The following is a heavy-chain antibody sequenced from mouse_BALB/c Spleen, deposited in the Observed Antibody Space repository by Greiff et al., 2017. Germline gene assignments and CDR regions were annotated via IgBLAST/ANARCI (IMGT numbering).Heavy chain of an antibody. CDR3: TREADYDSTFVAY. Sequence: EVQLVESGGGLVKPGGSLKLSCAASGFTFSSYTMSWVRQTPEKRLEWVATISSGGSYTYYPDSVKGRFTISRDNAKNTLYLQMSSLKSEDTAMYYCTREADYDSTFVAYWGQGTLVTVSA. CDR1: GFTFSSYT. D-gene: IGHD2-4*01. V-gene: IGHV5-6-4*01. CDR2: ISSGGSYT. J-gene: IGHJ3*01.